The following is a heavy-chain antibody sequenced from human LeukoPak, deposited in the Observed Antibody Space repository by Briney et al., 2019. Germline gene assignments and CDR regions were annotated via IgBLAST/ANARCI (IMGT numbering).Heavy chain of an antibody. Sequence: SETLSLTCTVSGGSISSYYWSWIRQPPGKGLEWIGYIYYSGSTNYNPSLKSRVTISVDTSKNQFSLKLSSVTAADTAVYYCARQSSTPFSYYMDVWGKGTTVTVSS. V-gene: IGHV4-59*08. D-gene: IGHD6-13*01. CDR1: GGSISSYY. CDR3: ARQSSTPFSYYMDV. CDR2: IYYSGST. J-gene: IGHJ6*03.